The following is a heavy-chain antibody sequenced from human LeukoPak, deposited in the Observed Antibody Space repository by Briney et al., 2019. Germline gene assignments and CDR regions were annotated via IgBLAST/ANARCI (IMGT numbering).Heavy chain of an antibody. Sequence: TPSETLSLTCAVYGGSFSGYYWSWIRQPPGKGLEWIGEINHSGSTNYNPSLKSRVTISVDTSKNQFSLKLSSVTAADTAVYYCASETVTTRGPFAFDYWGQGTLVTVSS. CDR3: ASETVTTRGPFAFDY. V-gene: IGHV4-34*01. D-gene: IGHD4-17*01. CDR2: INHSGST. CDR1: GGSFSGYY. J-gene: IGHJ4*02.